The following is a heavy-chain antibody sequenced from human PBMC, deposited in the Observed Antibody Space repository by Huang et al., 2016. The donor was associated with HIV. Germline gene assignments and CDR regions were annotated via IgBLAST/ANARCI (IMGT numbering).Heavy chain of an antibody. V-gene: IGHV3-74*01. D-gene: IGHD3-22*01. CDR1: GFGISSYW. CDR3: ARDPRIQSWLNFFDY. Sequence: EVQLVESGGGLVQPGGSLRLSCAASGFGISSYWMHWVRQAPGKGLVWVARIKSDGSSTSDADSVKGRFTISRDNAKNTLYLQMNSLRAEDTAVYYCARDPRIQSWLNFFDYWGQGTLVSVSS. J-gene: IGHJ4*02. CDR2: IKSDGSST.